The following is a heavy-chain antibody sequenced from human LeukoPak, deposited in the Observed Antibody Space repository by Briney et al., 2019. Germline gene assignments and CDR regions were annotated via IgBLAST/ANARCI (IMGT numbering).Heavy chain of an antibody. Sequence: GGPLRLSCAASGFTFDDYAMHWVRQAPGKGLEWVSGISWNSGSIGYADSVKGRFTISRDNAKNSLYLQMNSLRAEDTALYYCAKDIACSSTSCYYYYGMDVWGQGTTVTVSS. CDR2: ISWNSGSI. V-gene: IGHV3-9*01. J-gene: IGHJ6*02. CDR3: AKDIACSSTSCYYYYGMDV. D-gene: IGHD2-2*01. CDR1: GFTFDDYA.